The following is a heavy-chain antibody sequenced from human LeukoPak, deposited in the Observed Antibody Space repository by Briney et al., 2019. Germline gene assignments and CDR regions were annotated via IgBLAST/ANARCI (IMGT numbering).Heavy chain of an antibody. Sequence: SVKVSCKVSGYTLTELSMHWVRQAPGQGLEWMGGIIPIFGTANYAQKFHGRVTITADESTSTAYMELSSLRSEDTAVYYCAREKTLVDYYYYGMDVWGQGTTVTVSS. CDR3: AREKTLVDYYYYGMDV. D-gene: IGHD2-15*01. CDR1: GYTLTELS. J-gene: IGHJ6*02. CDR2: IIPIFGTA. V-gene: IGHV1-69*13.